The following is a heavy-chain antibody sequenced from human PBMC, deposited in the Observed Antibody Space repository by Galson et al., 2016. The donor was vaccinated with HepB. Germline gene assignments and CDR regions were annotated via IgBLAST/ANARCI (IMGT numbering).Heavy chain of an antibody. V-gene: IGHV3-64D*09. D-gene: IGHD1-26*01. CDR3: VRAWSGSSPDY. J-gene: IGHJ4*02. Sequence: SLRLSCAASGFSFTTYYMDWVRQAPGKRLEYVSGISNNGGAKYHADSVKGRFTISRDNSKNTVDLHMSSLRPEDTAVYYCVRAWSGSSPDYLGQGTQVTVSS. CDR1: GFSFTTYY. CDR2: ISNNGGAK.